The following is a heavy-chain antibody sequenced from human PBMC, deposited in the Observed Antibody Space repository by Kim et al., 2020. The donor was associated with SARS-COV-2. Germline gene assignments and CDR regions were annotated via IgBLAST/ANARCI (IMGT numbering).Heavy chain of an antibody. CDR3: ARSEGRSSWHQFDH. J-gene: IGHJ4*02. CDR1: GDSISYYY. CDR2: IYYSGST. Sequence: SETLSLTCTVSGDSISYYYCSWIRQPPGKGLEWNGYIYYSGSTNFNPSLKSRVTISVDTSKNQFSLELTSVTAADTGVYYCARSEGRSSWHQFDHWGQGTRVSVSS. D-gene: IGHD6-13*01. V-gene: IGHV4-59*01.